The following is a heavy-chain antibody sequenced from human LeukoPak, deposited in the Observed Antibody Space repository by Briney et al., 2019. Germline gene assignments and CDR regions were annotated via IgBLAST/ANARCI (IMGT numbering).Heavy chain of an antibody. D-gene: IGHD5-18*01. V-gene: IGHV4-39*01. J-gene: IGHJ4*02. CDR2: IFYSGST. Sequence: SETLSLTCTVSGGSISSSSYYWGWIRQPPGKGLEWIGSIFYSGSTPYNPSLKSRVTISVDTPKTQISLRRRSVTAADTAVYYGAGLGYSYGGYYVDYWGEGVLRSVSS. CDR1: GGSISSSSYY. CDR3: AGLGYSYGGYYVDY.